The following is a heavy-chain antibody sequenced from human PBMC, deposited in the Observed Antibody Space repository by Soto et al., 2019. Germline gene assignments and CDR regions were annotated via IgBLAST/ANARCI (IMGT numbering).Heavy chain of an antibody. J-gene: IGHJ3*02. CDR1: GFTFDDYA. V-gene: IGHV3-9*01. CDR2: ISWNSGSI. Sequence: EVQLVESGGGLVQPGRSLRLSCAASGFTFDDYAMHWVRQAPGKGLEWVSGISWNSGSIGYADSVKGRFTISRDNAKNSLYLQMNSLRAEDTALYYCAKGRAAVAGAFDIWGQGTMVTVSS. CDR3: AKGRAAVAGAFDI. D-gene: IGHD6-19*01.